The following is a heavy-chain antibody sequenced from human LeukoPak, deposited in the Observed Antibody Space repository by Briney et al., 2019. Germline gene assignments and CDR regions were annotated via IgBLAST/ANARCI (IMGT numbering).Heavy chain of an antibody. D-gene: IGHD5-24*01. CDR2: IKEDGSED. Sequence: GGSLRLSCAASGFTFSRAWMSWVRQAPGKGLEWVANIKEDGSEDYYADSVKGRFDISKDNAKNSLYLQMNNLRAEDTAMYYCARDADGYEDWGQGTLVIVSS. V-gene: IGHV3-7*01. J-gene: IGHJ4*02. CDR1: GFTFSRAW. CDR3: ARDADGYED.